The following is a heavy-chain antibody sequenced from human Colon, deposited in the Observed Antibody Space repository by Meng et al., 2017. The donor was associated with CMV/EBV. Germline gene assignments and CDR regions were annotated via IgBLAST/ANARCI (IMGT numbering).Heavy chain of an antibody. D-gene: IGHD2-15*01. J-gene: IGHJ4*02. Sequence: SCGASGLPFNSSAMHWVRQAPAKGLEWVASIRSRGTYIHYADSVKGRFTISRDNAKTSVYLQMDNLTGEDTAIYFCARVGSSGGLDYWGQGTLVTVSS. CDR3: ARVGSSGGLDY. CDR1: GLPFNSSA. CDR2: IRSRGTYI. V-gene: IGHV3-21*01.